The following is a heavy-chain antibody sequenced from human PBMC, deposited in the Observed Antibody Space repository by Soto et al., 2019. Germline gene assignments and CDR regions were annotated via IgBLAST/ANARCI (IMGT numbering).Heavy chain of an antibody. D-gene: IGHD3-16*01. CDR1: GGSISSGDYY. J-gene: IGHJ4*02. Sequence: QVQLQESGPGLVKPSQTLSLTCTVSGGSISSGDYYWSWIRQPPGKGLEWIGYIYYSGSTYYNPSLKSRVTRSVDTAQNQFSLKLSSGTAADTAVYFCARDVRGSYFDYWGQGTLVTVSS. CDR3: ARDVRGSYFDY. V-gene: IGHV4-30-4*01. CDR2: IYYSGST.